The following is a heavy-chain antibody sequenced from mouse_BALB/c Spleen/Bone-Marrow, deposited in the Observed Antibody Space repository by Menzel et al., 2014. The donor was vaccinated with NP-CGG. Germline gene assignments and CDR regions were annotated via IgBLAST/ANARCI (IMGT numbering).Heavy chain of an antibody. CDR2: SRNRAKYYTT. CDR1: GFTFSDFY. D-gene: IGHD2-10*02. CDR3: ARDVGYGNYFVY. Sequence: EVMLVESGGDLVQPGDSLRLSCATSGFTFSDFYVEWVRQPPGKRLEWIATSRNRAKYYTTEYSASVKGRFIVSRDTPQSVLYLQMNALRAEDTAIYYCARDVGYGNYFVYWGQGTLVTVSA. V-gene: IGHV7-1*02. J-gene: IGHJ3*01.